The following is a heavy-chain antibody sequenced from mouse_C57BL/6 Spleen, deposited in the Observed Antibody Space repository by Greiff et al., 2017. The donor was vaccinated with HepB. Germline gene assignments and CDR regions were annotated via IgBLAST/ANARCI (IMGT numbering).Heavy chain of an antibody. CDR3: ARKDYDYWFAY. Sequence: VQLQQSGPELVKPGASVKISCKASGYTFTDYYMNWVKQSHGKSLEWIGDINPNNGGTSYNQKFKGKATLTVDKSSSTAYMELRSLTSEDSAVYYCARKDYDYWFAYWGQGTLVTVSA. V-gene: IGHV1-26*01. J-gene: IGHJ3*01. D-gene: IGHD2-4*01. CDR2: INPNNGGT. CDR1: GYTFTDYY.